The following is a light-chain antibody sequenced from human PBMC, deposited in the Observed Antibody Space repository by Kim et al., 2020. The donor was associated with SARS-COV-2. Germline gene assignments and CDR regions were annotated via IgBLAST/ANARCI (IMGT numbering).Light chain of an antibody. CDR3: LQGHTAPYS. CDR2: DAT. Sequence: APVRDIITSTRREQQNKVSYLDWYQQRTGHDPNNLIYDATGLKSEVPIRFRGSGSGTDFTLTITRVQREDLGIYYCLQGHTAPYSFGQGTKVDIK. J-gene: IGKJ2*01. V-gene: IGKV1-39*01. CDR1: QNKVSY.